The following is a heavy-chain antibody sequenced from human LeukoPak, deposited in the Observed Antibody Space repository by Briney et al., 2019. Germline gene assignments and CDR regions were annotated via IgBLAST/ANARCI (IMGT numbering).Heavy chain of an antibody. CDR1: GFTFSIYA. V-gene: IGHV3-23*01. CDR2: IAGNGNT. Sequence: GGSLRLSCAASGFTFSIYALTWVRQASGKGLEWVSIIAGNGNTYYADSVKGRFTISRDNSKSTLYLQMNSLRAGDTAVYYCAKCARSGGACYDAFDLWGQGTMVTVSS. D-gene: IGHD2-15*01. CDR3: AKCARSGGACYDAFDL. J-gene: IGHJ3*01.